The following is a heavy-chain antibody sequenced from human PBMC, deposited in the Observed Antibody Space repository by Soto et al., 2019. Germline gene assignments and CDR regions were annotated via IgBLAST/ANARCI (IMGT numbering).Heavy chain of an antibody. V-gene: IGHV4-31*03. Sequence: SETLSLTCTVSGGSISSGGYYWSWVRQHPGKGLEWIGYIYYSGSTYYNPSLKSRVTISVDTSKNQFSLKLSSVTAADTAVYYCARVFSDSSSFFDPWGQGTLVTVSS. CDR1: GGSISSGGYY. D-gene: IGHD6-13*01. J-gene: IGHJ5*02. CDR3: ARVFSDSSSFFDP. CDR2: IYYSGST.